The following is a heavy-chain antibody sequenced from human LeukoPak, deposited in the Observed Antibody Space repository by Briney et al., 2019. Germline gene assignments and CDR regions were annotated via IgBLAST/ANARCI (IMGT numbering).Heavy chain of an antibody. V-gene: IGHV4-4*07. J-gene: IGHJ3*02. CDR2: IYTSGST. CDR3: ARPVANWGAFDM. CDR1: GGSISSYY. Sequence: TTSETLSLTCTVSGGSISSYYWSWIRQPAGKGLEWIGRIYTSGSTNYNPSLKSRVTMSVDTSKNQFSLRLSSVTAADTAVYYCARPVANWGAFDMWGQGTMVTVSS. D-gene: IGHD7-27*01.